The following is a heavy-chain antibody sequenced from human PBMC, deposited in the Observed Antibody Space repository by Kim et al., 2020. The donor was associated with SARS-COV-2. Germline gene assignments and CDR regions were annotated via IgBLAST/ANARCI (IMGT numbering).Heavy chain of an antibody. J-gene: IGHJ6*02. D-gene: IGHD3-9*01. CDR1: GFTVSSNY. CDR3: ARDRILTGYPPYYGMDV. CDR2: IYSGGST. V-gene: IGHV3-53*01. Sequence: GGSLRLSCAASGFTVSSNYMSWVRQAPGKGLEWVSVIYSGGSTYYADSVKGRFTISRDNSKNTLYLQMNSLRAEDTAVYYCARDRILTGYPPYYGMDVWGQGTTVTVSS.